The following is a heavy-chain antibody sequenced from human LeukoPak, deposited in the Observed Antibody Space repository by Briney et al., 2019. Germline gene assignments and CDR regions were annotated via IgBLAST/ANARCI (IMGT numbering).Heavy chain of an antibody. CDR1: GFTFSSYE. J-gene: IGHJ4*02. D-gene: IGHD2/OR15-2a*01. V-gene: IGHV3-48*03. CDR3: ARVNIPYYFDY. Sequence: PGGSLRLSCAASGFTFSSYETNWVRQAPGKGLEWVSYISSSGSTIYYADSVKGRFTISRDNAKNSLYLQMNSLRAEDTAVYYCARVNIPYYFDYWGQGTLVTVSS. CDR2: ISSSGSTI.